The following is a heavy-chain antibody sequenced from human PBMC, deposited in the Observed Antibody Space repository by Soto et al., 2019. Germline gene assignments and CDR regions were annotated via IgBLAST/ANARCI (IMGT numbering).Heavy chain of an antibody. D-gene: IGHD6-19*01. J-gene: IGHJ4*02. Sequence: QVQLVESGGGVVQPGRSLRLSCAASGLTLSNYAMHWVRQAPGKGLEWVAVISYDGSNRYYADSVKGRFTISRDNSKNTLYLQMNSLRVEDTAVYYCARVTQAVAADYWGQGTLVTVSS. CDR1: GLTLSNYA. CDR2: ISYDGSNR. CDR3: ARVTQAVAADY. V-gene: IGHV3-30-3*01.